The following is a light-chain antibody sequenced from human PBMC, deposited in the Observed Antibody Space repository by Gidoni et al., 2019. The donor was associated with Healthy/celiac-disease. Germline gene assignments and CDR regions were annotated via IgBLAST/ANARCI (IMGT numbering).Light chain of an antibody. Sequence: QSALTQPASVSGSPGQSITISCTGTSSDVGSYNLVSWYQQNPGKAPKLMIYEVSNRPSGVSHRFSGSKSGNTASLTISGLQAEDEADYYCCSYAGSSTYVFGTGTKVTVL. J-gene: IGLJ1*01. CDR1: SSDVGSYNL. CDR2: EVS. V-gene: IGLV2-23*02. CDR3: CSYAGSSTYV.